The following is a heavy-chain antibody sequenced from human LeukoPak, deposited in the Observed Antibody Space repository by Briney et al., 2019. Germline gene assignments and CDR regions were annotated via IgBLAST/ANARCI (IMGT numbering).Heavy chain of an antibody. CDR1: GFTVSSNS. Sequence: GGSLRLSCTVSGFTVSSNSWSWVRQAPGKGLEWVSFIYSGGNTHYSDSVKGRFTLSRDNSKNTLYLQMNSLRAEDTAIYYCARRAGEYSHPYDCWGQGTLVTVSS. V-gene: IGHV3-53*01. CDR3: ARRAGEYSHPYDC. J-gene: IGHJ4*02. CDR2: IYSGGNT. D-gene: IGHD2-15*01.